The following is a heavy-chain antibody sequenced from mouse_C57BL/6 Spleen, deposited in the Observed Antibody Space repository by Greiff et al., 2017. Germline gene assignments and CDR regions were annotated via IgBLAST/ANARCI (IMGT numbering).Heavy chain of an antibody. CDR2: IYPGSGST. CDR1: GYTFTSYW. Sequence: VQLQQPGAELVKPGASVKMSCKASGYTFTSYWITWVKQRPGQGLEWIGDIYPGSGSTNYNEKFKSKATLTVDTSSSTAYMQLSSLTSEDSAVYYCARNYGSSRYFDYWGQGTTLTGSS. J-gene: IGHJ2*01. V-gene: IGHV1-55*01. CDR3: ARNYGSSRYFDY. D-gene: IGHD1-1*01.